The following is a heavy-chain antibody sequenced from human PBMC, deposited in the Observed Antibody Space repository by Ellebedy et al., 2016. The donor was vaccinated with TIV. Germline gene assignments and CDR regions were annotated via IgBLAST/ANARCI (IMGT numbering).Heavy chain of an antibody. D-gene: IGHD1-14*01. V-gene: IGHV4-59*13. Sequence: SETLSLXCTVSGASISSSYWSWIRQPPGKGLEWIGSIYYTGSTSYNPSLKSRVTISVDTSKNQFSLKLNSVTTADTAVYYCARGAVSTGADYWGQGTLVTVSS. CDR2: IYYTGST. CDR1: GASISSSY. CDR3: ARGAVSTGADY. J-gene: IGHJ4*02.